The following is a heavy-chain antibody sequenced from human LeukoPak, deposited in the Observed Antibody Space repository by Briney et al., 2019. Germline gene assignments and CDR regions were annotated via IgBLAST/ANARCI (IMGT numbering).Heavy chain of an antibody. D-gene: IGHD6-13*01. J-gene: IGHJ4*02. CDR3: ARQSSSWTKEFDY. CDR2: IYSGGST. Sequence: GGSLRLSCAASGFTVSSNYMSWVRQAPGKGLEWVSVIYSGGSTYYADSVKGRFTISRDNSKNTLYLQMNSLRAEDTAVYYCARQSSSWTKEFDYWGQGTLVTVSS. CDR1: GFTVSSNY. V-gene: IGHV3-66*04.